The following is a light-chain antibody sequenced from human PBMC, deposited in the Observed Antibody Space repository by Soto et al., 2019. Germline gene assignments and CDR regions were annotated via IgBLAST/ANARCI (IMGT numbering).Light chain of an antibody. J-gene: IGKJ1*01. CDR1: QSVFDY. V-gene: IGKV3-11*01. Sequence: EIVLTQSPATLSLSPGQRATLSCKASQSVFDYIAWYQQKPGQAPRLLIYEASIRATGVPARFSGSGSGTDFTLTISSLRSEDSGIYYCQQYFEWPPMTFGQGTKVEI. CDR3: QQYFEWPPMT. CDR2: EAS.